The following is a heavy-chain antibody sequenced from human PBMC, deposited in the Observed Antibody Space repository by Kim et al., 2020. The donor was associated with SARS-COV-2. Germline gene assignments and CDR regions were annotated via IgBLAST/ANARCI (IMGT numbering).Heavy chain of an antibody. CDR2: INPNSGGT. Sequence: ASVKVSCKASGYTFTGYYMHWVRQAPGQGLEWMGWINPNSGGTNYAQKFQGRVTMTRDTSISTAYMELSRLRSDDTAVYYCAREVSGWYHYLDYWGQGTLVTVSS. CDR1: GYTFTGYY. J-gene: IGHJ4*02. D-gene: IGHD6-19*01. CDR3: AREVSGWYHYLDY. V-gene: IGHV1-2*02.